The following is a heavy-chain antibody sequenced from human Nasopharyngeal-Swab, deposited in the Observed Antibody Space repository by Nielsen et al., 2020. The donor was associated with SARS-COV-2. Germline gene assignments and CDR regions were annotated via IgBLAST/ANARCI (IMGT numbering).Heavy chain of an antibody. CDR1: GGTFSSYA. V-gene: IGHV1-69*06. D-gene: IGHD2-8*01. J-gene: IGHJ5*02. Sequence: SVQVSCKASGGTFSSYAISWVRPAPGQGLEWMGSIIPMFGTADYAQKFQGRVTITADRSTSAAYMEMNSLRSEDTAVYYCARAHPRSCTDGVCFRSQVYNWFDPWGQGTLVTVSS. CDR2: IIPMFGTA. CDR3: ARAHPRSCTDGVCFRSQVYNWFDP.